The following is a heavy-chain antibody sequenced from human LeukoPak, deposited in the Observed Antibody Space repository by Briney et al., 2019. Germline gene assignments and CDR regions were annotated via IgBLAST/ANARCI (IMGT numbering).Heavy chain of an antibody. D-gene: IGHD5-12*01. CDR2: ISGSGGST. J-gene: IGHJ4*02. CDR1: GFTFSSYA. CDR3: ASGYSGYSYGDY. V-gene: IGHV3-23*01. Sequence: GGSLRLSCAASGFTFSSYAMSWVRQAPGKGLEWVSAISGSGGSTYYADSVKGRFTISRDNSKNTLYLQMNGLRAEDTAVYYCASGYSGYSYGDYWGQGTLVTVSP.